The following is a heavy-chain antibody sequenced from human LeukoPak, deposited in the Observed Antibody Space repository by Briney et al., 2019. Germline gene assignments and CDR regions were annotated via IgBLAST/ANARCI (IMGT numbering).Heavy chain of an antibody. CDR2: IIPIFGTA. V-gene: IGHV1-69*13. J-gene: IGHJ4*02. Sequence: ASVKVSCKASGYTFTSYAMHWVRQAPGQGLEWMGGIIPIFGTANYAQKFQGRVTITADESTSTAYMELSSLRSEDTAMYYCARRDSRGFSFDYWGQGTLVTVSS. CDR1: GYTFTSYA. CDR3: ARRDSRGFSFDY. D-gene: IGHD3-22*01.